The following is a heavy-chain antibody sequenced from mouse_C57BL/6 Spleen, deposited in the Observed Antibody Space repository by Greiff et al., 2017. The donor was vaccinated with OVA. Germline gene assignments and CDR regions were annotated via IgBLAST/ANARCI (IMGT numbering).Heavy chain of an antibody. Sequence: VQLQQSGAELVRPGPSVKESCKASGYAFTNYLIEWVKQRPGQGLEWIGVINPGSGGTNYNEKFKGKATLTADKSSSTAYMQLSSLTSEDSAVYFCARGTTVVATEAMDYWGQGTSVTVSS. CDR2: INPGSGGT. CDR1: GYAFTNYL. J-gene: IGHJ4*01. CDR3: ARGTTVVATEAMDY. V-gene: IGHV1-54*01. D-gene: IGHD1-1*01.